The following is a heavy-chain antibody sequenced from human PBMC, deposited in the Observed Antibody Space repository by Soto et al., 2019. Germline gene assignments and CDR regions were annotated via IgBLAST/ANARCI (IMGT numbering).Heavy chain of an antibody. J-gene: IGHJ4*02. CDR2: ISYDGRNK. Sequence: QVQLVESGGGVVQPGRSLRLSCAASGFTFSSYAMHWVRQAPGKGLEWVAVISYDGRNKYYEDSVKGRFTISRDNSKNTLYLQMNSLRAEDTGVYYCAREIEWLLGYWGQGTLVTVSS. CDR1: GFTFSSYA. D-gene: IGHD3-3*01. CDR3: AREIEWLLGY. V-gene: IGHV3-30*04.